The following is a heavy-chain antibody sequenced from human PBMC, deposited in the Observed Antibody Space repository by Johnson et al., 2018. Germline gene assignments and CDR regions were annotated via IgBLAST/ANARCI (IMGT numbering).Heavy chain of an antibody. J-gene: IGHJ6*02. Sequence: QVQLVESGAEVRKPGSSVKVSCKASGVTFSSYAISWVRQAPGQGLEWMGGIIPIFGTANYAQKFQGRVPITADESTSTAYMELSSLRSEDTALYYCARYPAPDSLWGTHSYGMDVWGQGTTVTVSS. CDR3: ARYPAPDSLWGTHSYGMDV. CDR1: GVTFSSYA. V-gene: IGHV1-69*01. D-gene: IGHD3-16*01. CDR2: IIPIFGTA.